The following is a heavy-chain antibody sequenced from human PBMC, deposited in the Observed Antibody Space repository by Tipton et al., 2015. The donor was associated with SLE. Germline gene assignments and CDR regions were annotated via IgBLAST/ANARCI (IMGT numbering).Heavy chain of an antibody. CDR2: IRGTGDTT. V-gene: IGHV3-64*01. CDR1: GFTFSNYV. J-gene: IGHJ4*01. Sequence: SLRLSCVGSGFTFSNYVIHWFRQAPGKGLEYVSGIRGTGDTTYYGISAKGRFTISRDNSKNTLSLQMNSLRDEDTAMYYCARAYSSGWSLPFDYWGQGTPVTVSS. D-gene: IGHD6-19*01. CDR3: ARAYSSGWSLPFDY.